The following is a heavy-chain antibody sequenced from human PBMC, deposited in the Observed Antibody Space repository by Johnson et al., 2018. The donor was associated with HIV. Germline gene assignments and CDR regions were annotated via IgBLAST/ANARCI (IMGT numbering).Heavy chain of an antibody. CDR2: LYSGGST. CDR3: ARLSGYYVYDAFDI. D-gene: IGHD3-3*01. J-gene: IGHJ3*02. CDR1: GFMFDDYG. Sequence: VQLVEPGGGLVQPGGSLRLSCTASGFMFDDYGMNWVRQAPGKGLEWVSVLYSGGSTYYADSVKGRFTISRDNSKNTLYLQMNSLRAEDTAVYYCARLSGYYVYDAFDIWGQGTMVTVSS. V-gene: IGHV3-66*02.